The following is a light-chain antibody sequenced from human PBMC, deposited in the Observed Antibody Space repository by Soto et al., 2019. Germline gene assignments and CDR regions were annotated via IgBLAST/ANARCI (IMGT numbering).Light chain of an antibody. CDR2: AAT. J-gene: IGKJ5*01. CDR1: QSIRTL. CDR3: QQAISFPIT. V-gene: IGKV1-12*01. Sequence: DIQMTLSPSSVSASLGDRDSITCRASQSIRTLFCWYQQQRGKAPKLLIYAATSLQTGVPSRCSGSGSGTDFTLTISILQPEDFVTYYCQQAISFPITFGQGTRLEIK.